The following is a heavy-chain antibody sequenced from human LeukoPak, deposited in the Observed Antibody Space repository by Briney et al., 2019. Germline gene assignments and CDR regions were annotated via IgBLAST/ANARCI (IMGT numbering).Heavy chain of an antibody. J-gene: IGHJ6*03. V-gene: IGHV4-34*01. CDR2: INQSGST. D-gene: IGHD6-6*01. CDR1: GGSISSYY. Sequence: SSETLSLTGTVSGGSISSYYWSWIRQPPGKGLEWIGEINQSGSTNYNPSLKSRVTISIDTSKNQFSLKVSSVTAADTAVYYCARGVAARPFYFYYYMDVWDTGTTVTFSS. CDR3: ARGVAARPFYFYYYMDV.